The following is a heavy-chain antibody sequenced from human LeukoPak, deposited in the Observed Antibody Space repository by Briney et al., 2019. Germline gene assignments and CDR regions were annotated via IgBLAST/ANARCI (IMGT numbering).Heavy chain of an antibody. CDR3: ARSSVGTCFDY. CDR1: GFTFSSHW. J-gene: IGHJ4*02. CDR2: IKSDGSST. D-gene: IGHD1-1*01. V-gene: IGHV3-74*01. Sequence: GGSLRLSCAASGFTFSSHWMHWVRQAPGKGLVWVSRIKSDGSSTAYADSVKGRFTISRDDAKDTLHLQMNSLRAEDTAVYYCARSSVGTCFDYWGQGTLVTVSS.